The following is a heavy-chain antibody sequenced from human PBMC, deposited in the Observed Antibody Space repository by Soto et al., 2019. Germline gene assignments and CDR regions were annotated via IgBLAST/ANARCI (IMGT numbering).Heavy chain of an antibody. V-gene: IGHV4-34*01. CDR3: ARGRGYCSGGSCYLNPRYFDY. D-gene: IGHD2-15*01. CDR1: GGSFSGYY. CDR2: INHSGST. J-gene: IGHJ4*02. Sequence: PSETLSLTCAVYGGSFSGYYWSWIRQPPGKGLEWIGEINHSGSTNYNPSLKSRVTISVDTSKNQFSLKLSSVTAADTAVYYCARGRGYCSGGSCYLNPRYFDYWGQGTLVPVSS.